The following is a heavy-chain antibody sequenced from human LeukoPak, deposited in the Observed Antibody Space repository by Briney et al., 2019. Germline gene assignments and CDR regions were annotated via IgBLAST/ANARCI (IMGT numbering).Heavy chain of an antibody. D-gene: IGHD6-19*01. V-gene: IGHV3-13*01. CDR3: ARAVRGSGWNEIDY. CDR1: GFTFSNYD. Sequence: QPGGSLRLSCEASGFTFSNYDFHWVRQATGRGLEWVSSIGTAGDTHFAGSVKGRFTISREDAKNCLYLQMNSLTAGDTAVYYCARAVRGSGWNEIDYWGQGTLVTVTS. J-gene: IGHJ4*02. CDR2: IGTAGDT.